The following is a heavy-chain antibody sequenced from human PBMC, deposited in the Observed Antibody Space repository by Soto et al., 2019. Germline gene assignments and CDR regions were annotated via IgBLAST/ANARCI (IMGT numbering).Heavy chain of an antibody. CDR1: GFTFSSYA. D-gene: IGHD3-10*02. V-gene: IGHV3-23*01. J-gene: IGHJ4*02. Sequence: EVQLLESGGGLVQPGGSLRLSCAASGFTFSSYAMSWVRQAPGKGLEWVSAISGSGGSTYYADSVKGRFTISRDNSKNTLYLQMNSLRAEDTAVYYCAKIEGVFGELFPYHDYWGQGTLVTVSS. CDR3: AKIEGVFGELFPYHDY. CDR2: ISGSGGST.